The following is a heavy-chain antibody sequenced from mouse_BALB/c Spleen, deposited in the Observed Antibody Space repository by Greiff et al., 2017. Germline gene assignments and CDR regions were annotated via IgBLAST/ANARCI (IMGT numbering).Heavy chain of an antibody. CDR2: IDPANGNT. CDR3: APRSSGFAY. J-gene: IGHJ3*01. Sequence: EVKVEESGAELVKPGASVKLSCTASGFNIKDTYMHWVKQRPEQGLEWIGRIDPANGNTKYDPKFQGKATITADTSSNTAYLQLSSLTSEDTAVYYCAPRSSGFAYWGQGTLVTVSA. D-gene: IGHD1-1*01. V-gene: IGHV14-3*02. CDR1: GFNIKDTY.